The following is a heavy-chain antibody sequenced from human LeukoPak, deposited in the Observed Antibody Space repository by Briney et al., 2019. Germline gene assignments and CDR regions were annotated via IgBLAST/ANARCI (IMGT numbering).Heavy chain of an antibody. J-gene: IGHJ4*02. D-gene: IGHD3-22*01. CDR2: IRGTSGTI. Sequence: GGSLRLSCAASGFTFSAYCMNWVRQAPGKGLEWISYIRGTSGTIYYADSLKGRFTISRDNAKNSLYLQMNSLRAEDTAVYYCARAPSSDYYSHFDYWGQGTLVTVSS. CDR1: GFTFSAYC. CDR3: ARAPSSDYYSHFDY. V-gene: IGHV3-48*04.